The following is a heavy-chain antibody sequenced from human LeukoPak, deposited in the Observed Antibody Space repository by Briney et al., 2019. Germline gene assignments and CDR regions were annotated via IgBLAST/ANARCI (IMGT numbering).Heavy chain of an antibody. J-gene: IGHJ4*02. CDR3: AKDGWIQLWTTDEGIDY. V-gene: IGHV3-30*18. CDR1: GFTFSSYG. Sequence: GGSLILSCAASGFTFSSYGMHWVRQAPGKGLEWVAVISYDGSNKYYADSVKGRFTISRDNSKNTLYLQMNSLRAEDTAVYYCAKDGWIQLWTTDEGIDYWGQGTLVTVSS. CDR2: ISYDGSNK. D-gene: IGHD5-18*01.